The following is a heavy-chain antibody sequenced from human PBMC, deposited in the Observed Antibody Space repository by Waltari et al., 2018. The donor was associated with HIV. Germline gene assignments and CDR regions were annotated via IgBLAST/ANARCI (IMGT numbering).Heavy chain of an antibody. V-gene: IGHV1-69*12. CDR1: GGTFSSYA. Sequence: QVQLVKSGADVKKPGSSVKVSCKASGGTFSSYAIHWVRQAPGQGLEWMGRIIPIFDSTDYPQKFQDRVTITADESTNTAYMELSSLRSEDTAVYYCARGAGPNSGWSLGTFDIWGQGTKVTVSS. CDR2: IIPIFDST. J-gene: IGHJ3*02. CDR3: ARGAGPNSGWSLGTFDI. D-gene: IGHD6-19*01.